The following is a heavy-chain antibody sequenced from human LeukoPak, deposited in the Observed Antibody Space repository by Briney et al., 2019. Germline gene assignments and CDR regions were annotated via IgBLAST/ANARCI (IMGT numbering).Heavy chain of an antibody. Sequence: GGSLRLSCAPSGFTFSSYAMHCVRQAPAKGLEWVAVISYDGSNKYYADSVKGRFTISRDNSKNTLYLQMNSLRAEDTAVYYCARGGYSSSYYYYGMDVWGQGTTVTVSS. CDR2: ISYDGSNK. CDR1: GFTFSSYA. J-gene: IGHJ6*02. V-gene: IGHV3-30-3*01. D-gene: IGHD6-13*01. CDR3: ARGGYSSSYYYYGMDV.